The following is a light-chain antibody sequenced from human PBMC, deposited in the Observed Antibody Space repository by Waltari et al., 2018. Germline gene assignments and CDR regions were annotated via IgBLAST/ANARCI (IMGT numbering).Light chain of an antibody. V-gene: IGKV1-9*01. J-gene: IGKJ5*01. CDR2: AAF. CDR3: QQFNTYPLT. CDR1: QGISSY. Sequence: IQLTQSPSSRSASVGDRVTITCRASQGISSYLAWYQQKPGKAPNLLIYAAFTLQSGVPSRFSGSGSGTDFTLTISSLQPEDFATYYCQQFNTYPLTFGQGTRLEIK.